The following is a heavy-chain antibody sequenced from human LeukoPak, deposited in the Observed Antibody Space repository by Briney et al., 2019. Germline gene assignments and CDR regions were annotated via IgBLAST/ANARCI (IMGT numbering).Heavy chain of an antibody. CDR3: ARHKGYGNYYYYDLDV. D-gene: IGHD5-18*01. J-gene: IGHJ6*02. CDR1: GCIFTTYW. Sequence: GESLKISCKGSGCIFTTYWIAWVRQMPGKGLDWMGTVYPGDSETRDNPSFQGQVTISTDKSINTAYLQWSSLKASDTAMYYCARHKGYGNYYYYDLDVWGQGTTVTVSS. V-gene: IGHV5-51*01. CDR2: VYPGDSET.